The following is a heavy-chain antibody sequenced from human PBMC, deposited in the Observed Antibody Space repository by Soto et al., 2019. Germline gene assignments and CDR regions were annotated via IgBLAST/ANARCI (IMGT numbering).Heavy chain of an antibody. Sequence: VGSLRLSCAASGFTFSSYGMHWVRQAPGKGLEWVAVISYDGSNKYYADSVKGRFTISRDNSKNTLYLQMNSLRAEDTAVYYCAKVQLRDAYSLFDYWGQGTLVTVSS. CDR1: GFTFSSYG. V-gene: IGHV3-30*18. J-gene: IGHJ4*02. D-gene: IGHD6-13*01. CDR2: ISYDGSNK. CDR3: AKVQLRDAYSLFDY.